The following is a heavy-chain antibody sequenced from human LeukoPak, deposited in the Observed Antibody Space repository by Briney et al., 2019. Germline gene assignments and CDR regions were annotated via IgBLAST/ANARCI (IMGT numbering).Heavy chain of an antibody. V-gene: IGHV4-4*07. J-gene: IGHJ4*02. CDR2: IYTSGST. CDR1: GGSISSYY. D-gene: IGHD4-17*01. Sequence: SETLSLTCTVSGGSISSYYWSWIRQPARKGLEWIGRIYTSGSTNYNPSLKRRVTMSVDTSKNQFSLKLSSVTAADAAVYYCASHIIDCGDDYYFDYWGQGTLVTVSS. CDR3: ASHIIDCGDDYYFDY.